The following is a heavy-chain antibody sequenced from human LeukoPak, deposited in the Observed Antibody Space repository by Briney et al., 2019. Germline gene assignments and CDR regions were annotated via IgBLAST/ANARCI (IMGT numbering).Heavy chain of an antibody. CDR3: ARRSSSGKAVFDP. CDR2: IFTSGST. Sequence: SETLSLTCTVSGSSISSDTYYWSWIRQPAGKGLEWIGRIFTSGSTNYNPSLKSRVTISVDTPKNQFSLKLSSVTAADTAVYYCARRSSSGKAVFDPWGQGTLVTVSS. D-gene: IGHD6-6*01. J-gene: IGHJ5*02. V-gene: IGHV4-61*02. CDR1: GSSISSDTYY.